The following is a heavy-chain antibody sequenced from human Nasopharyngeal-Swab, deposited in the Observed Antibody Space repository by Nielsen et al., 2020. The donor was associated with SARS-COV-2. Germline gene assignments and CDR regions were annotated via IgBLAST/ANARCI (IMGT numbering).Heavy chain of an antibody. CDR3: ARDRYFYDSGSYNPDY. J-gene: IGHJ4*02. CDR2: IGNSNEYI. D-gene: IGHD3-22*01. V-gene: IGHV3-21*01. Sequence: GESLKISCAASGFSFSPYIMNWVRRAPGKGLERVSSIGNSNEYIFYADSVKGRFTISRDNAKDTLYLQMDGLRVEVTAMYYCARDRYFYDSGSYNPDYWGQGTLVTVSS. CDR1: GFSFSPYI.